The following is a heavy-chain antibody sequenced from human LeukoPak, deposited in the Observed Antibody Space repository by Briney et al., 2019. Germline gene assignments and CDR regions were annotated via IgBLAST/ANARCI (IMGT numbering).Heavy chain of an antibody. CDR1: GYTFTSYY. Sequence: ASVKVSCKASGYTFTSYYMHWVRQAPGQGLEWMGIINPSGGSTSYAQKFQGRVTMTRDTSTSTVYMELSSLRSEDTAVYYCARDPPNIVVVPDNFDYWGQGTLVTVSS. D-gene: IGHD2-2*01. J-gene: IGHJ4*02. CDR3: ARDPPNIVVVPDNFDY. V-gene: IGHV1-46*01. CDR2: INPSGGST.